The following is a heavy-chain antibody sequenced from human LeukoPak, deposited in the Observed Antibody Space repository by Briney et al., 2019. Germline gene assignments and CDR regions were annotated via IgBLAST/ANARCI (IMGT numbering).Heavy chain of an antibody. CDR1: GYTFTSYG. CDR3: AGDLEYDVGVPAANGLDY. J-gene: IGHJ4*02. V-gene: IGHV1-18*01. CDR2: ISAYNGNT. D-gene: IGHD2-2*01. Sequence: GASVKVSCKASGYTFTSYGISWVRQAPGQGLEWMGWISAYNGNTNYAQKFQGRVTMTTDTSTSTAYMELRSLRSDDTAVYYFAGDLEYDVGVPAANGLDYWGQGTLVTVSS.